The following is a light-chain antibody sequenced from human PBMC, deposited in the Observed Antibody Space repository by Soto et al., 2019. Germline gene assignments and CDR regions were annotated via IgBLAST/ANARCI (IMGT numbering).Light chain of an antibody. CDR3: HQYYVTPLT. J-gene: IGKJ4*01. CDR1: QSVFYSSTNKNY. V-gene: IGKV4-1*01. CDR2: WAS. Sequence: DIVMAQSPDSLAVSLGERATINCKSSQSVFYSSTNKNYLAWYQQKPGQPPKLLIYWASTRQSGVPDRFSGSGSGTDFTLTISRLQAEDVAIYYCHQYYVTPLTFGGGTKVEIK.